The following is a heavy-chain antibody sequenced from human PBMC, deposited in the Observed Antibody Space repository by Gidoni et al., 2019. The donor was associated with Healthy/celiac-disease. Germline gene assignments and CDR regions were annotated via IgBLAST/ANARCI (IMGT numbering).Heavy chain of an antibody. CDR2: IKSKTDGGTT. CDR3: TTLWFGELLGL. J-gene: IGHJ4*02. V-gene: IGHV3-15*01. Sequence: MSWVRQAPGKGLEWVGRIKSKTDGGTTDYAAPVKGRFTISRDDSKNTLYLQMNSLKTEDTAVYYGTTLWFGELLGLWGQGTLVTVSS. D-gene: IGHD3-10*01.